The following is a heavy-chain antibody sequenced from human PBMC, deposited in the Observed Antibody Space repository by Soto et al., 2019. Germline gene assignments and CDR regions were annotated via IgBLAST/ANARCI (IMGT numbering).Heavy chain of an antibody. V-gene: IGHV6-1*01. Sequence: SQTLSLTCAISGDSVSSNSAAWNWIRQSPSRGLEWLGRTYYRSKWYNDYAVSVKSRITINPDTSKNQFSLQLNSVTPEDTAVYYCARVITIFGVVNYYYYGMDVWGQGTTVTVS. CDR2: TYYRSKWYN. CDR1: GDSVSSNSAA. J-gene: IGHJ6*02. D-gene: IGHD3-3*01. CDR3: ARVITIFGVVNYYYYGMDV.